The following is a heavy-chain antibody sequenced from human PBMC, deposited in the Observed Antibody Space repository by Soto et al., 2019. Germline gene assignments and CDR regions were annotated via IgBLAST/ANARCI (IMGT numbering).Heavy chain of an antibody. Sequence: EVQLVESGGGLVQPGGSLRLSCAASGFIFSTYWMSWVRQAPGKGLEWVANIKQDGSEKYYVDSVKGRFTISRDNAKNSLYLQMNSLRAEDTAVYYCARGRGLGPWGQGTLVTVSS. D-gene: IGHD3-10*01. CDR2: IKQDGSEK. J-gene: IGHJ5*02. CDR3: ARGRGLGP. CDR1: GFIFSTYW. V-gene: IGHV3-7*01.